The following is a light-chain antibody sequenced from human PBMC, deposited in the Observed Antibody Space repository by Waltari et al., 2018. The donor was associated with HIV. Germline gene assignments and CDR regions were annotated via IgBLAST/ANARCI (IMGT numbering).Light chain of an antibody. J-gene: IGKJ1*01. Sequence: DIQMTQSPSSLSASVGDRVTITCQASPDISNYLHWYQHKPGKAPKLLIYDASNLETGVPSRFSGSGAGTDFTFSISSLQPEDIATYYWQQYDNLPAFGQGTKVEIK. CDR1: PDISNY. CDR3: QQYDNLPA. V-gene: IGKV1-33*01. CDR2: DAS.